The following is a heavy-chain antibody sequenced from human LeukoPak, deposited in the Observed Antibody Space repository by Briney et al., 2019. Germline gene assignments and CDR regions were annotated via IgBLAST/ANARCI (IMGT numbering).Heavy chain of an antibody. CDR3: ARQGTSHFDY. CDR1: GFTFSYHW. CDR2: IKEDGSEK. J-gene: IGHJ4*02. V-gene: IGHV3-7*01. Sequence: PGGSLRLSCAASGFTFSYHWMSWVRQAPGKGLEWVANIKEDGSEKYYVDSVKGRFTISRDNAKNSLYLQMNSLRAEDTAVYYCARQGTSHFDYWGQGTLVTVSS.